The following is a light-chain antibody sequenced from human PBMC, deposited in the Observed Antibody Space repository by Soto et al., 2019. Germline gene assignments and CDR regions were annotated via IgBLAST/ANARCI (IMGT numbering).Light chain of an antibody. Sequence: DIVMTQSPDSLTVSLGERATINCKSSQSVLYNSNNKNYLALYQQKPGQPPKLLIYWASTRESGVPDRFSGSGSGTDFTLTISSLQAEDVAVYYCQQYYSTLLTFGGGTKVEIK. J-gene: IGKJ4*01. CDR1: QSVLYNSNNKNY. CDR3: QQYYSTLLT. V-gene: IGKV4-1*01. CDR2: WAS.